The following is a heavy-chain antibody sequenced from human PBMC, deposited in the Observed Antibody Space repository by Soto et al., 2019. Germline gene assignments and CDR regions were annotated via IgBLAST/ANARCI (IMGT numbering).Heavy chain of an antibody. V-gene: IGHV3-30*18. CDR1: GFTFSSYG. CDR2: ISYDGSNK. J-gene: IGHJ4*02. CDR3: AKDSLDSSGWGHFDY. Sequence: GGSLRLSCAASGFTFSSYGMHWVRQAPGKGLEWVAVISYDGSNKYYADSVKGRFTISRDNSKNTLYLQMNSLRAEDTAVYYCAKDSLDSSGWGHFDYWGQGTLVTVSS. D-gene: IGHD6-19*01.